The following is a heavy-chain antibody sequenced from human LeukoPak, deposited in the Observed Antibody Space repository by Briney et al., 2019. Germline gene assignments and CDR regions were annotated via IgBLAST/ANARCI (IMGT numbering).Heavy chain of an antibody. Sequence: SETLSLTCSVSGDSVTSTYWSWIRQPPGKGLEWLAYGHHSESSNYNPSFRSRVTIPADTSRNQFSLRLTSVTAADTAVYYCARESAGSLHDSTAAFHYWGQGILVIVSS. CDR2: GHHSESS. V-gene: IGHV4-59*02. D-gene: IGHD2-8*02. CDR1: GDSVTSTY. J-gene: IGHJ4*02. CDR3: ARESAGSLHDSTAAFHY.